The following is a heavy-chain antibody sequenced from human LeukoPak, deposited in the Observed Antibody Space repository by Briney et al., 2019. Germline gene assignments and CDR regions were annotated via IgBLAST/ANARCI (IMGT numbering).Heavy chain of an antibody. D-gene: IGHD6-13*01. CDR1: GFTVSSSY. CDR2: ISSASTT. J-gene: IGHJ4*02. V-gene: IGHV3-66*01. Sequence: GGSLRLSCAASGFTVSSSYMSWVRQAPGKGLEWVPIISSASTTYYADSVKGRFTISRDNSKNTVYLQVNSLRDEDTAVYYCARDLEAANTYYFDYWGQGTMVTVSS. CDR3: ARDLEAANTYYFDY.